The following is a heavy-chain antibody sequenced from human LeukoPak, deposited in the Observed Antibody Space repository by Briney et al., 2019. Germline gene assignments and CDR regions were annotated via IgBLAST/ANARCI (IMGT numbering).Heavy chain of an antibody. CDR2: LSRSSSYT. D-gene: IGHD2-2*01. J-gene: IGHJ4*02. CDR3: AKDGIRYCSSTSCSAEDY. V-gene: IGHV3-11*06. CDR1: GFTFSDYY. Sequence: GRALRLSCAASGFTFSDYYMSWIRPAAGKGLEWVSYLSRSSSYTNYADSVKGRFTISRDNAKNSLYLQMNSLRAEDTAVYFRAKDGIRYCSSTSCSAEDYWGQGTLVTVSS.